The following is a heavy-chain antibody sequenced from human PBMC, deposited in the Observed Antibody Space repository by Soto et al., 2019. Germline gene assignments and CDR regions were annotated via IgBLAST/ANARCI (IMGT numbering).Heavy chain of an antibody. CDR3: ARDYYGSGDYYGMDV. Sequence: PGGSLRLSCAASGFTFSSYSMNWVRQAPGKGLEWVSSISSSSSYIYYADSVKGRFTISRDNAKNSLYLQMNSLRAEDTAVYYCARDYYGSGDYYGMDVWGQGTTVTVSS. CDR1: GFTFSSYS. V-gene: IGHV3-21*01. CDR2: ISSSSSYI. D-gene: IGHD3-10*01. J-gene: IGHJ6*02.